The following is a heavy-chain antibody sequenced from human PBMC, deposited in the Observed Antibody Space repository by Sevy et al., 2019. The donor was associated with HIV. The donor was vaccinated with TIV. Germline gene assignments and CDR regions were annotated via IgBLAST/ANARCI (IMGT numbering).Heavy chain of an antibody. D-gene: IGHD3-3*01. V-gene: IGHV4-59*01. CDR1: GGSISSYY. J-gene: IGHJ6*03. Sequence: TLSLTCTVSGGSISSYYWSWIRQPPGKGLEWIGYIYYSGSTNYNPSLKSRVTISVDTSKNQFSLKLSSVTAADTAVYYCARAPHYDFWSGYHYYYYMDVWGKGTTVTVSS. CDR2: IYYSGST. CDR3: ARAPHYDFWSGYHYYYYMDV.